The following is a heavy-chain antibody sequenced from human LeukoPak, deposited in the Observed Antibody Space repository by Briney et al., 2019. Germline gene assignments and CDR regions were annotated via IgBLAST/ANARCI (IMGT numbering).Heavy chain of an antibody. J-gene: IGHJ6*03. V-gene: IGHV4-34*01. CDR2: IYYSGST. Sequence: SETLSPTCAVYGGSFSGYYWSWIRQPPGRGLEWIGNIYYSGSTYYNPSLKSRVTISVDTSKNQFSLKLSSVTAADTAVYYCARSGGSTAMVEWSYYYYMDVWGKGTTVTISS. D-gene: IGHD5-18*01. CDR1: GGSFSGYY. CDR3: ARSGGSTAMVEWSYYYYMDV.